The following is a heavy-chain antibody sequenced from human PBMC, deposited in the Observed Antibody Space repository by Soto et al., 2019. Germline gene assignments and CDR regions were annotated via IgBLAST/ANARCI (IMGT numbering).Heavy chain of an antibody. V-gene: IGHV4-34*01. Sequence: QVQLQQWGAGLLKPSETLSLTCAVYGGSFSGYYWCWIRQPPGKGLEWIGEINHSGSTKYNQSLNSRVPKAVDTSKHQYSLKLSSVTAADTAVYYCAMHQNPPTVTTPVDYWGQGTLVNVSS. J-gene: IGHJ4*02. CDR2: INHSGST. CDR3: AMHQNPPTVTTPVDY. CDR1: GGSFSGYY. D-gene: IGHD4-17*01.